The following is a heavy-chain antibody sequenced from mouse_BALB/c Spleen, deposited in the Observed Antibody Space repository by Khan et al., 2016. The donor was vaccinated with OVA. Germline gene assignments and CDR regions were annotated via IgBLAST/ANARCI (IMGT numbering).Heavy chain of an antibody. CDR1: GYIFTSYW. V-gene: IGHV1-76*01. J-gene: IGHJ2*01. CDR3: AREEALYHFDH. CDR2: IYPGTDNS. Sequence: QVQLKQSGAELVRPGASVKLSCKTSGYIFTSYWIHWIKQRSGQGLEWIARIYPGTDNSYYNEKFKDEATLTADKSSSTAYMQLSSLRSEDSEVKFCAREEALYHFDHWGQGTTLTVSS. D-gene: IGHD3-2*02.